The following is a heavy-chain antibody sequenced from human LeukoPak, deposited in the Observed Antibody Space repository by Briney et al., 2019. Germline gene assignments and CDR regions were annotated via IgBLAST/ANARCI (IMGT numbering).Heavy chain of an antibody. Sequence: PGGSLRLSXAASGFTFSSYEMNWVRQAPGKGLEWVSYISSIGSTIYYADSVKGRFIISRDNAKNSLYLQMNSLRAEDTAVYYCARESPYSSGWEGYYYYYMDVWGKGTTVTVSS. CDR3: ARESPYSSGWEGYYYYYMDV. J-gene: IGHJ6*03. D-gene: IGHD3-22*01. CDR2: ISSIGSTI. V-gene: IGHV3-48*03. CDR1: GFTFSSYE.